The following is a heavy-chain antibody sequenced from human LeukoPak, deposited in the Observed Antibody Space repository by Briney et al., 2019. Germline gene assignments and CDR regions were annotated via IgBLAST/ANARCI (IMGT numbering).Heavy chain of an antibody. CDR2: INPNSGGT. CDR3: AACGYSYGLNNWFDP. CDR1: GYTFTGYY. Sequence: GASVKVSCKASGYTFTGYYMHWVRQAPGQGLEWMGWINPNSGGTNYAQKLQGRVTMTTDTSTSTAYMELRSLRSDDTAVYYCAACGYSYGLNNWFDPWGQGTLVTVSS. J-gene: IGHJ5*02. V-gene: IGHV1-2*02. D-gene: IGHD5-18*01.